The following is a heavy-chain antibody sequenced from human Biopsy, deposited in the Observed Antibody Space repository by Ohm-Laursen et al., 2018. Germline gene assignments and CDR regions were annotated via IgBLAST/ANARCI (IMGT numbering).Heavy chain of an antibody. Sequence: GTLSLTCTVSGESMGPYYWSWIRQPPGKAMEWIVSIYYSGTTHKNPSLKSRVTISVDTSQGLLSLDLSSVTAADTAVYYCARVRGGFLEWFDYWGQGTLVTVSS. D-gene: IGHD3-3*01. V-gene: IGHV4-59*01. J-gene: IGHJ5*01. CDR3: ARVRGGFLEWFDY. CDR1: GESMGPYY. CDR2: IYYSGTT.